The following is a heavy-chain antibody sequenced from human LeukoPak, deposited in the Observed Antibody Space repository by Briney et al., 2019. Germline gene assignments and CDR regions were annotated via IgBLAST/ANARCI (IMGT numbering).Heavy chain of an antibody. CDR2: ISGSGGST. CDR1: GFTFSSYA. CDR3: AKDPLKYCSGGSCYSGWFDP. Sequence: GGSLRLSCAASGFTFSSYAMSWVRQAPGKGLEWVSAISGSGGSTYYADSVKGRFTISRDNSKNTLYLQMNSLRAEDTAVYYCAKDPLKYCSGGSCYSGWFDPWGQGTQVTVSS. V-gene: IGHV3-23*01. J-gene: IGHJ5*02. D-gene: IGHD2-15*01.